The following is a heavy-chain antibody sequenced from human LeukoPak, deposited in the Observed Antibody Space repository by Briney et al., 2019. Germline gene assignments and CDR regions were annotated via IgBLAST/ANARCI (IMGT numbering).Heavy chain of an antibody. CDR3: ARGACSSTSCYGLDI. V-gene: IGHV4-34*01. CDR1: GGSFSGYY. J-gene: IGHJ3*02. CDR2: INHSGSP. D-gene: IGHD2-2*01. Sequence: SETLSLTCAVYGGSFSGYYWSWIRQPPGKGLEWIGEINHSGSPNYNPSLKSRVTISVDTPKNQFSLKLSSVTAADTAVYYCARGACSSTSCYGLDIWGQGTMVTVSS.